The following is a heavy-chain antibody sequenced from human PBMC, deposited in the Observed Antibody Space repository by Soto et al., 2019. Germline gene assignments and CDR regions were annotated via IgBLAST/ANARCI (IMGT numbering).Heavy chain of an antibody. V-gene: IGHV4-59*01. CDR3: ARDFYDSVGYTWFDS. Sequence: LSLTCTVSGXTSTSYYWGWIRQAPGKGLEWIGHIHNSGTSTHNPSLNGRVTISIDMSKKQFSLKLTSLTSADTAVYYCARDFYDSVGYTWFDSWSQGTLVT. CDR1: GXTSTSYY. J-gene: IGHJ5*01. D-gene: IGHD3-22*01. CDR2: IHNSGTS.